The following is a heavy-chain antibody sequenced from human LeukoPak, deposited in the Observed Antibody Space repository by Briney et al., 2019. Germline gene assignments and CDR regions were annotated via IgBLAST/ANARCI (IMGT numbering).Heavy chain of an antibody. V-gene: IGHV4-4*07. D-gene: IGHD2-2*01. Sequence: SCKASGGTFSSYAMSWVRQAPGKGLEWIGRIYTSGSTNYNPSLKSQVTMSVDTSKNQFSLKLSSVTAADTAVYYCARDQVVPAANWFDPWGQGTLVTVSS. CDR2: IYTSGST. CDR1: GGTFSSYA. J-gene: IGHJ5*02. CDR3: ARDQVVPAANWFDP.